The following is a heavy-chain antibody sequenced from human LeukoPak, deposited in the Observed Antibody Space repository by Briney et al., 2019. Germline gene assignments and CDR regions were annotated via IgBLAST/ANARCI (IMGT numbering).Heavy chain of an antibody. Sequence: PSETLSLTCTVSGGSVSSGSYYWGWIRQPPGKGLEWIGYIFYSGTTNYNPSLKSRVIMSVGTSENQFSLKLSSVTAADTAIYYCARVTGSYYFDHWGQGTLVAVSS. CDR3: ARVTGSYYFDH. J-gene: IGHJ4*02. D-gene: IGHD1-26*01. CDR1: GGSVSSGSYY. V-gene: IGHV4-61*01. CDR2: IFYSGTT.